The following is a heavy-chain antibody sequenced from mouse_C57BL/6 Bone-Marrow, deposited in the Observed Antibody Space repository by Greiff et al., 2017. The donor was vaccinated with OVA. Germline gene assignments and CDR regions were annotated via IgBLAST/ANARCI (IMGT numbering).Heavy chain of an antibody. D-gene: IGHD2-2*01. CDR1: GYTFTSSG. CDR2: IYPRSGNT. J-gene: IGHJ2*01. CDR3: ARWLYYFDY. Sequence: VMLVESGAELARPGASVKLSCKASGYTFTSSGISWVKQRTGQGLEWIGEIYPRSGNTYYNEKFKGKATLTADKSSSTAYMALRSLTSEDSAVYFCARWLYYFDYWGQGTTLTVSS. V-gene: IGHV1-81*01.